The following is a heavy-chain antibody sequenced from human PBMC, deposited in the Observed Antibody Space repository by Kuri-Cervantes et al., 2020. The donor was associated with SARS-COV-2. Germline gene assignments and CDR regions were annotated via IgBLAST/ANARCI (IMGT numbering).Heavy chain of an antibody. J-gene: IGHJ4*02. D-gene: IGHD5-18*01. CDR1: GGSFSGYY. CDR2: INHSGST. Sequence: SETLSLTCAVYGGSFSGYYWSWIRQPPGKGLEWIWEINHSGSTNYNPSLKIRVTISVDTSKNQSSLKLSSVTAADTAVYYCAITFPRSYVGYWGQGTLVTVSS. V-gene: IGHV4-34*01. CDR3: AITFPRSYVGY.